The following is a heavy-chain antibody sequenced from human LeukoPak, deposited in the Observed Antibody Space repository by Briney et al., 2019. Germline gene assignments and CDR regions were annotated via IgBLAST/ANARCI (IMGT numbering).Heavy chain of an antibody. Sequence: GGSLRLSCSASGFTFSYYAIHWVRQAPGKGLEWVALIWSDGSNKYYADSVKGRITISRDNSKNKVYLQMNSLRAEDTAVYYCARELFSSGSCPDGWGQGTLVTVSS. D-gene: IGHD3-10*01. CDR3: ARELFSSGSCPDG. J-gene: IGHJ4*02. CDR1: GFTFSYYA. CDR2: IWSDGSNK. V-gene: IGHV3-33*01.